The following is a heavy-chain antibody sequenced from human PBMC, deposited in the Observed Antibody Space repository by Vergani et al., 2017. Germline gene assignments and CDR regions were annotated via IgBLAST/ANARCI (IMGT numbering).Heavy chain of an antibody. Sequence: EVQLVESGGGLVKPGGSLRLSCAASGFTFSSYSMNWVRQAPGQGLEWVSSISSSSSYIYYADSVKGRFTIARDTAKNSLYLQMNSLRAEDTAVYYCARAADPYCSSTSCYAGYFDYWGQGTLVTVSS. CDR1: GFTFSSYS. D-gene: IGHD2-2*01. J-gene: IGHJ4*02. CDR2: ISSSSSYI. V-gene: IGHV3-21*01. CDR3: ARAADPYCSSTSCYAGYFDY.